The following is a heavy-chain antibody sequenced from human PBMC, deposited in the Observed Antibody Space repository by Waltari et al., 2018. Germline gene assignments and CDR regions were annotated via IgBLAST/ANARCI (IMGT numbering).Heavy chain of an antibody. CDR1: GGSFRRFY. CDR2: INQSVGT. D-gene: IGHD6-25*01. Sequence: QVQLQQWGAGLLKPSETLSLTCAVYGGSFRRFYWRWIRQPPGQGLQWIGEINQSVGTNYNPSLKSRVTISVDTSKSQFSLRLSSVTASDSAVYYSARVSGDGLFDYWGQGTLVTVSS. V-gene: IGHV4-34*01. CDR3: ARVSGDGLFDY. J-gene: IGHJ4*02.